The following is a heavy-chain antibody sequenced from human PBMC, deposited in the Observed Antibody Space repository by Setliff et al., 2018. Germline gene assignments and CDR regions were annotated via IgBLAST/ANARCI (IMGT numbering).Heavy chain of an antibody. Sequence: ASVKVSCKASGYTFTSYDINWMRQASGQGLEWMGVINPGDGSTTYAQKFQGRVKMTRDTSTNTVYMQLNSLRFEDRAVYYCARENTAKNFWGEESDYWGQGTLVTVSS. V-gene: IGHV1-46*01. D-gene: IGHD3-3*01. CDR2: INPGDGST. CDR3: ARENTAKNFWGEESDY. J-gene: IGHJ4*02. CDR1: GYTFTSYD.